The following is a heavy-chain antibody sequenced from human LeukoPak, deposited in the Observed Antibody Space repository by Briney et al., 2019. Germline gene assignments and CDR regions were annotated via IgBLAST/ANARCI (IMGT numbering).Heavy chain of an antibody. CDR3: ARENSFLQHYYYYYGMDV. CDR1: GFTFSSYS. Sequence: GGSLRLSCAASGFTFSSYSMNWVRQAPGKGLEWVSYISSSSSTIYYADSVKGRFTISRDNAKNSLYLQTNSLRDEDTAVYYCARENSFLQHYYYYYGMDVWGQGTTVTVSS. CDR2: ISSSSSTI. D-gene: IGHD1-1*01. V-gene: IGHV3-48*02. J-gene: IGHJ6*02.